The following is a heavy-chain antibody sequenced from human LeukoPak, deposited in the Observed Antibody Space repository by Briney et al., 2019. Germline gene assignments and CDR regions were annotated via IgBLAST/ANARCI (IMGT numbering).Heavy chain of an antibody. CDR3: ARYLKQEYSSSNQPTYYYYYMDV. J-gene: IGHJ6*03. D-gene: IGHD6-6*01. V-gene: IGHV1-18*01. CDR2: ISAYNGNT. Sequence: ASVKVSCKASGYTFTSYGISWVRQAPGQGLEWMGWISAYNGNTNYAQKLQGRVTMTTDTSTSTAYMELSSLRSEDTAVYYCARYLKQEYSSSNQPTYYYYYMDVWGKGTTVTVSS. CDR1: GYTFTSYG.